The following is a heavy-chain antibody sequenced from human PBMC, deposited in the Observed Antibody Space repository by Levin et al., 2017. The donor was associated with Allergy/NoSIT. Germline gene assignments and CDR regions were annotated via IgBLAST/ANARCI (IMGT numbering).Heavy chain of an antibody. CDR1: GFTFSDYY. V-gene: IGHV3-11*05. D-gene: IGHD6-13*01. Sequence: GGSLRLSCAASGFTFSDYYMSWIRQAPGKGLEWISYISTKSSYIYYADSVKGRFTISRDNAKNSLYLQMNSLGAEDTAVYYCARDHTSSWYEARTFVAVDMWRQGTMVTVSS. CDR2: ISTKSSYI. J-gene: IGHJ3*02. CDR3: ARDHTSSWYEARTFVAVDM.